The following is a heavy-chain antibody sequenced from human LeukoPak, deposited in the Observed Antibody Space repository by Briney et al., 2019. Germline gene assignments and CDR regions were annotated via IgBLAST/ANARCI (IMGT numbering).Heavy chain of an antibody. Sequence: GGSLRLSCAASGFTFSSYWMSWVRQAPGKGLEWVSSISSSYGTAYYADSVKGRFTISRDNSKNTVFLQMNSLRGEDPAVYYCAKGAVAVPVAMGLSAFDIWGRGTMVTVSS. CDR3: AKGAVAVPVAMGLSAFDI. V-gene: IGHV3-23*01. D-gene: IGHD2-2*01. J-gene: IGHJ3*02. CDR1: GFTFSSYW. CDR2: ISSSYGTA.